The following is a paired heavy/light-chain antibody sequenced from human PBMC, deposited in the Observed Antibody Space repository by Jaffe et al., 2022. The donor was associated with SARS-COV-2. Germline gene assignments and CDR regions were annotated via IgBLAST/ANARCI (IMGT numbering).Heavy chain of an antibody. CDR2: FLYRGGT. CDR1: GGSISSSPYF. J-gene: IGHJ4*02. D-gene: IGHD3-10*01. V-gene: IGHV4-39*02. CDR3: VREEAAYNPAGH. Sequence: QLQLQESGPGLVEPSETLSLTCTVSGGSISSSPYFWGWLRQPPGKGLEWIGSFLYRGGTYYNPSLKSRVTISVDTSKSQFSLKLSSVTAADTAVYYCVREEAAYNPAGHWGQGTLVTVSS.
Light chain of an antibody. J-gene: IGLJ1*01. CDR2: EVS. CDR3: SSYTSSRSFV. Sequence: QSALTQPASVSGSPGQSITISCTGTSSDVGGYNYVSWYQHHPGKAPKLIIYEVSHRPSGVPDRFSGSKSGNTASLTISGLQAEDEADYYCSSYTSSRSFVFGTGTKVTVL. CDR1: SSDVGGYNY. V-gene: IGLV2-14*01.